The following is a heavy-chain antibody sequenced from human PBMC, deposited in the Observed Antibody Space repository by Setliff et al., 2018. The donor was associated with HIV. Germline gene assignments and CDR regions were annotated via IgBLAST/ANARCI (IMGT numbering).Heavy chain of an antibody. Sequence: GGSLRLSCAASGFTFSDYYMSWIRQAPGKGLEWVSYISSSSSTIYYADSVKGRFTISRDNSRNTVNLQMNSLRGDDTAVYYCARDFKSGYVDYLGQGIPVTVSS. D-gene: IGHD2-15*01. CDR1: GFTFSDYY. CDR2: ISSSSSTI. CDR3: ARDFKSGYVDY. V-gene: IGHV3-11*04. J-gene: IGHJ4*02.